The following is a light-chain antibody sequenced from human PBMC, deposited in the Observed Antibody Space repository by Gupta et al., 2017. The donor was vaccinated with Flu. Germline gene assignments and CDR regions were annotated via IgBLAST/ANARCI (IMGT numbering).Light chain of an antibody. Sequence: PATLSWCGGDRDALSCRACESVGSSLVWYLQRPGQAPTLIIYDASFRACGIPTCFRGGGCGTEFTLPISSQEPEVFAIYYSQHRNNCLWTFGQGTQVEIK. CDR2: DAS. V-gene: IGKV3-11*01. J-gene: IGKJ1*01. CDR1: ESVGSS. CDR3: QHRNNCLWT.